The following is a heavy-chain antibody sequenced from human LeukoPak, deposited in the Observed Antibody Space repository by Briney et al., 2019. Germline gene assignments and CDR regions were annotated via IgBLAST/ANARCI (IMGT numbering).Heavy chain of an antibody. CDR3: ARGRLMAGFFDY. CDR1: GGSMSTTNW. Sequence: SETLSLTCVVSGGSMSTTNWWSWVRQPPGKGLEWIGEIYQSGSTNYNPSLKSRVTISVDTSKNQFSLKLSSVTAADTAVYYCARGRLMAGFFDYWGQGTLVTVSS. D-gene: IGHD6-19*01. V-gene: IGHV4-4*02. J-gene: IGHJ4*02. CDR2: IYQSGST.